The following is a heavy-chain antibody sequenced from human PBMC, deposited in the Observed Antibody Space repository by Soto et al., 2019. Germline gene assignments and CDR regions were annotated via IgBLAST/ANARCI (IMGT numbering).Heavy chain of an antibody. J-gene: IGHJ3*02. D-gene: IGHD2-21*02. V-gene: IGHV3-30*18. Sequence: GGSLRLSCAASGFTFSSCGMHWVRQAPGKGLEWVAVISYDGSNKYCADSVKGRFTISRDNSKNTLYLQMNSLRAEDTAVYYCAKAMVVVTAISGGGGFDKWGQGTLVTVSS. CDR3: AKAMVVVTAISGGGGFDK. CDR1: GFTFSSCG. CDR2: ISYDGSNK.